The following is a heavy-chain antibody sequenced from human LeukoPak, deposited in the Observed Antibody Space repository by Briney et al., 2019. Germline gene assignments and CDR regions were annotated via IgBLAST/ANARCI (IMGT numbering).Heavy chain of an antibody. Sequence: GGSLRLSCSASGFTFSTYEMNWVRQTPGKGLEWVAHIISGGTTQYYADSVRGRFTVSRDNAKNPLYLHMNSLRAEDTAVYYCARDTVDGPFVTSLDYWGQGARVTVSS. CDR2: IISGGTTQ. V-gene: IGHV3-48*03. D-gene: IGHD5-12*01. J-gene: IGHJ4*02. CDR1: GFTFSTYE. CDR3: ARDTVDGPFVTSLDY.